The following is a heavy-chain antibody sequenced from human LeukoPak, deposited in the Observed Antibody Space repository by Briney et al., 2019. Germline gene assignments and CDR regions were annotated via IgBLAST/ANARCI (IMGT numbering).Heavy chain of an antibody. CDR1: GRSISSYY. V-gene: IGHV4-4*09. CDR2: IYTSGST. J-gene: IGHJ6*03. Sequence: PSETLSLTCTVSGRSISSYYWSWIRQPPGKGLEWIGYIYTSGSTNYNPSLKSRVTISVDTSKNQFSLKLSSVTAADTAVYYCARLSNPTGNYYYMDVWGKGTTVSVS. CDR3: ARLSNPTGNYYYMDV. D-gene: IGHD4-11*01.